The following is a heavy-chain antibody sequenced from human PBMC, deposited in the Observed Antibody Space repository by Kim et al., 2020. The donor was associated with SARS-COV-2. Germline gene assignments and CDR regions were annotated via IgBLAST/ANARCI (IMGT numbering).Heavy chain of an antibody. CDR2: ISYDGSNK. D-gene: IGHD3-10*01. CDR3: AKDRRPSEYYYGSGSWGVDY. J-gene: IGHJ4*02. Sequence: GGSLRLSCAASGFTFSSYGMHWVRQAPGKGLEWVAVISYDGSNKYYADSVKGRFTISRDNSKNTLYLQMNSLRAEDTAVYYCAKDRRPSEYYYGSGSWGVDYWGQGPLVTVSS. CDR1: GFTFSSYG. V-gene: IGHV3-30*18.